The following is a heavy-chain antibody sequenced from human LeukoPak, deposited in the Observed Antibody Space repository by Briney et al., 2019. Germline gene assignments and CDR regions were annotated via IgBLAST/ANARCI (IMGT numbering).Heavy chain of an antibody. CDR3: ARGQGTVTTR. J-gene: IGHJ4*02. CDR1: GGSFSGYY. CDR2: INHSGNA. D-gene: IGHD4-17*01. Sequence: KPSETLSLTCAVSGGSFSGYYWTWIRQPPGKGLEWIGEINHSGNANYNPSLKSRVTISLDMSENHFSLKLTSVTAADTAVYYCARGQGTVTTRWGQGTLVTVSS. V-gene: IGHV4-34*01.